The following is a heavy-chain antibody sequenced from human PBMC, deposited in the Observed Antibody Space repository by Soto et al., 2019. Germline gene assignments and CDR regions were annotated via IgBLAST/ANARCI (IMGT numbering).Heavy chain of an antibody. CDR1: GGSISSYY. J-gene: IGHJ4*02. CDR2: IYYSGST. V-gene: IGHV4-59*12. D-gene: IGHD3-9*01. Sequence: SETLSLTCTVSGGSISSYYWSWIRQPPGKGLEWIGYIYYSGSTNYNPSLKSRVTISVDNSISTAYLQWSSLKASDTAMYYCARGYDILTGYRPWDYWGQGTLVTVSS. CDR3: ARGYDILTGYRPWDY.